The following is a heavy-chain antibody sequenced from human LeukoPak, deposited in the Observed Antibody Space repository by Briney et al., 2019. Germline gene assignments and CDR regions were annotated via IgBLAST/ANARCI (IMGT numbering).Heavy chain of an antibody. CDR1: GGSTSSYY. J-gene: IGHJ4*02. CDR3: ARLGHYDSSGYYPYYFDY. CDR2: IYTSGST. V-gene: IGHV4-4*09. Sequence: SETLSLTCTVSGGSTSSYYWSWIRQPPGKGLEWIGYIYTSGSTNYNPSLKSRVTISVDTSKNQFPLKLSSVTAADTAVYYCARLGHYDSSGYYPYYFDYWGQGILVTVSS. D-gene: IGHD3-22*01.